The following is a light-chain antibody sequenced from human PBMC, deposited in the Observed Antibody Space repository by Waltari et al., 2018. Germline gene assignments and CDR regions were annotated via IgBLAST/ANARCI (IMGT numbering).Light chain of an antibody. CDR1: ALSRKF. V-gene: IGLV3-10*01. CDR2: GDT. Sequence: YELTQPPSVSVSPGQTARITCSGDALSRKFAYWYQQKSGQAPVLVIYGDTKRPSGIPGGFAGSNSGTVAALTISGAQVGDEADYYCYSTDITGDQRVFGGGTKLTVL. J-gene: IGLJ2*01. CDR3: YSTDITGDQRV.